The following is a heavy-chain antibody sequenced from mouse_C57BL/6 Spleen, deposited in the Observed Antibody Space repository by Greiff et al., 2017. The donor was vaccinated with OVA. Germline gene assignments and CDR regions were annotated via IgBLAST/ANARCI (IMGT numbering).Heavy chain of an antibody. CDR2: IDPSDSET. CDR1: GYTFTSYW. D-gene: IGHD1-1*01. Sequence: VKLQQPGAELVRPGSSVKLSCKASGYTFTSYWMHWVKQRPIQGLEWIGNIDPSDSETHYNQKFKDKATLTVDKSSSTAYMQLSSLTSEDSAVYYCARWYYGSSYDAMDYWGQGTSVTVSS. J-gene: IGHJ4*01. CDR3: ARWYYGSSYDAMDY. V-gene: IGHV1-52*01.